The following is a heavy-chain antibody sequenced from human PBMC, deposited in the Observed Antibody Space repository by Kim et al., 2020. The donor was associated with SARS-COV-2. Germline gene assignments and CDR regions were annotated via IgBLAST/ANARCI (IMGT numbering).Heavy chain of an antibody. J-gene: IGHJ4*02. V-gene: IGHV3-30*01. D-gene: IGHD3-3*01. CDR3: ARGEWLPLGY. Sequence: NKYYADSVKGRFTISKDNSKNTLYLQMNSLRAEDTAVYYCARGEWLPLGYWGQGTLVTVSS. CDR2: NK.